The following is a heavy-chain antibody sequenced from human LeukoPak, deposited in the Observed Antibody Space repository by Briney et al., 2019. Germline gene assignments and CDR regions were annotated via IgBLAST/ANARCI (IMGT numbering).Heavy chain of an antibody. CDR1: GFIFSSYS. Sequence: HTGGSLRLSCAASGFIFSSYSMSWVRQAPGKGPEWVSVITGSGGNTYYADSVKGRFTISKDNSKNTVYLQMSSLRVDDTAVYYCAKAASSSWPSYYYGMDVWGQGTTVTVSS. CDR3: AKAASSSWPSYYYGMDV. D-gene: IGHD6-13*01. CDR2: ITGSGGNT. V-gene: IGHV3-23*01. J-gene: IGHJ6*02.